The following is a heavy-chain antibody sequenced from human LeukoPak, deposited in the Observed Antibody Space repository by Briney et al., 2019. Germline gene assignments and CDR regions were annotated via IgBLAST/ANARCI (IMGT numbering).Heavy chain of an antibody. CDR2: ISYDGSNK. CDR3: ANKMRKLAPDAFDI. J-gene: IGHJ3*02. V-gene: IGHV3-30*18. D-gene: IGHD1-7*01. CDR1: GFTFSSYG. Sequence: PGRSLRLSRAASGFTFSSYGMHWVRQAPGKGLEGVAVISYDGSNKYYADSVKGRFTISRDNSKNTLYLQMNSLRAEDTAVYYCANKMRKLAPDAFDIWGQGTMVTVSS.